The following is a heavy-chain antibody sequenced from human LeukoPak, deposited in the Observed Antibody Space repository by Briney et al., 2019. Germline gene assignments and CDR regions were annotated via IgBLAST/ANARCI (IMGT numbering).Heavy chain of an antibody. Sequence: SETRSLTCTVSCVSINTYHCSWIRQPPGKGLDLIGYLYYSGSTNYNPSLKSRVTISVATSKNQFSLKLSSVTAADTAVYYCARETYSGSYSSKHAFDIWGQGTMVTVSS. CDR1: CVSINTYH. D-gene: IGHD1-26*01. J-gene: IGHJ3*02. V-gene: IGHV4-59*01. CDR2: LYYSGST. CDR3: ARETYSGSYSSKHAFDI.